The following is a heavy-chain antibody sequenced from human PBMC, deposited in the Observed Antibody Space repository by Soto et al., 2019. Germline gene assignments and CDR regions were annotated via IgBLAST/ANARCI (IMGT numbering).Heavy chain of an antibody. V-gene: IGHV3-23*01. J-gene: IGHJ6*02. CDR1: GFTFSSYA. Sequence: GGSLRLSCAASGFTFSSYAMSWVRQAPGKGLEWVSAISGSGGSTYYADSVKGRFTISRDNSKNTLYLQMNSLRAEDTAVYYCAKDRRITISGVVTDYGMDVWGQGTTVTVSS. CDR2: ISGSGGST. D-gene: IGHD3-3*01. CDR3: AKDRRITISGVVTDYGMDV.